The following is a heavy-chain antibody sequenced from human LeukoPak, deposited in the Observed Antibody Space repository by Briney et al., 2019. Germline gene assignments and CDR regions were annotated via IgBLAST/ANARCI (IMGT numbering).Heavy chain of an antibody. D-gene: IGHD2-15*01. CDR3: AREIPGRIAADC. V-gene: IGHV3-48*01. Sequence: GGSLRLSCVVSGFTFNRCWMNWVRQAPGKGLEWISYIGGRGDGISYADSVEGRFTVSRDNAKNSLFLQMNRLRGEDTAIYFCAREIPGRIAADCWGQGTLVTVSS. J-gene: IGHJ4*02. CDR2: IGGRGDGI. CDR1: GFTFNRCW.